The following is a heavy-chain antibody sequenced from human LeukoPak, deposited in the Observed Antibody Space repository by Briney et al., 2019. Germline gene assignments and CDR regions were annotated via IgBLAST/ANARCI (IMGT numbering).Heavy chain of an antibody. CDR2: IQMEGGEK. V-gene: IGHV3-7*01. CDR1: GFTFGSFW. D-gene: IGHD3-10*01. Sequence: SGGSRSLSWAVAGFTFGSFWMNWVRQAPGRGLGWVANIQMEGGEKNYLDSVKGRFTISRDNAKNSLYLQMNSLRAEDTAVYYCARDLYGSGRYQRDYWGQGTLVTVSS. J-gene: IGHJ4*02. CDR3: ARDLYGSGRYQRDY.